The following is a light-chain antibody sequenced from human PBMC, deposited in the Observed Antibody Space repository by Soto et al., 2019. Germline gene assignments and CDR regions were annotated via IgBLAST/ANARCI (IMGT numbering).Light chain of an antibody. CDR1: SSDVGGYNS. Sequence: QSALTQPRSVSGSPGQSVTISCTGTSSDVGGYNSVSWYQQHPGKAPKVMIYDVSKRPSGVPDRFSGSKSGNTASLTISGLQAEDEADYYCCSYVGSYSKLFGGGTKLTVL. J-gene: IGLJ3*02. CDR2: DVS. CDR3: CSYVGSYSKL. V-gene: IGLV2-11*01.